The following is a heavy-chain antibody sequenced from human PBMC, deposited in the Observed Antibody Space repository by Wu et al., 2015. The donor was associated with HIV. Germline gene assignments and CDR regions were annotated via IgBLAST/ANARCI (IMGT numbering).Heavy chain of an antibody. D-gene: IGHD5-12*01. J-gene: IGHJ3*02. CDR2: INPNSGGT. Sequence: QVQLVQSGAEVKKPGASVKVSCKASGYTFTGYYMHWVRQAPGQGLEWMGWINPNSGGTNYAQKFQGRVTMTRDTSISTAYMELSRLRSDDTAVYYCAREGIVATIDGRDAFDIWGQGTMVTVSS. CDR1: GYTFTGYY. CDR3: AREGIVATIDGRDAFDI. V-gene: IGHV1-2*02.